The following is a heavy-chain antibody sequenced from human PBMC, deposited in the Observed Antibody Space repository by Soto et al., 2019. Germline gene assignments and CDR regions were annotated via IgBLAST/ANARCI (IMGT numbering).Heavy chain of an antibody. D-gene: IGHD3-16*01. CDR3: ARSSTLRGDYYGMDV. J-gene: IGHJ6*02. CDR2: ISSSSSSYI. Sequence: GGSLRLSCAASGFTFSSYRMNWVRQAPGKGLEWVSSISSSSSSYIYYADSVKGRFTISRDNAKNSLYLQMNSLRAEDTAVYYCARSSTLRGDYYGMDVWGQGTTVTVSS. V-gene: IGHV3-21*01. CDR1: GFTFSSYR.